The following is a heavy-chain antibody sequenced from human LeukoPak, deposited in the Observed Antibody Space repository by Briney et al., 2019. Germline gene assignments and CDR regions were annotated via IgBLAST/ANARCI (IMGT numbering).Heavy chain of an antibody. Sequence: SETLSLTCTVSGGSISSYYWSWIRQPLGKGLEWIGYIYYSGSTNYNPSLKSRVTISVDTSKNQFSLKLSSVTAADTAVYYCARLSVGATSTSYFQHWGQGTLVTVSS. V-gene: IGHV4-59*08. CDR2: IYYSGST. CDR3: ARLSVGATSTSYFQH. CDR1: GGSISSYY. J-gene: IGHJ1*01. D-gene: IGHD1-26*01.